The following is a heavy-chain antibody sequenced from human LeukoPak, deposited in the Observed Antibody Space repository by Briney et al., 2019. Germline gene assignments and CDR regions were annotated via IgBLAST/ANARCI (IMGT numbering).Heavy chain of an antibody. CDR2: ISSSSSYI. CDR3: ARDFFRANAFDI. Sequence: GGSLRLSCAAFGFTFSSYSMNWVRQAPGKGLEWVSSISSSSSYIYYADSVKGRFTISRDNAKNSLYLQMNSLRAEDTAVYYCARDFFRANAFDIWGQGTMVTVSS. D-gene: IGHD2/OR15-2a*01. V-gene: IGHV3-21*01. J-gene: IGHJ3*02. CDR1: GFTFSSYS.